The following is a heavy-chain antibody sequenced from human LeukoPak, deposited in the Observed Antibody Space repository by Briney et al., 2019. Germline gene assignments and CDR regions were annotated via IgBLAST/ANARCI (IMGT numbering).Heavy chain of an antibody. CDR1: GGSISTYY. CDR2: IHYSGST. CDR3: ARDLRVRAGGAFDI. J-gene: IGHJ3*02. V-gene: IGHV4-59*01. D-gene: IGHD3-10*01. Sequence: PSVTLSLTCFVSGGSISTYYWTWIRQPPGKGLEWIGYIHYSGSTNYNPSLKSRVTMSVDTSKNQFSLKLSSVTAADTAVYFCARDLRVRAGGAFDIWGQGTMVTVSS.